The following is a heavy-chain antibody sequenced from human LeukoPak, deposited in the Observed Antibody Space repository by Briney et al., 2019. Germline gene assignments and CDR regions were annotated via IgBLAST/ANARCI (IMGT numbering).Heavy chain of an antibody. CDR3: ASSPSGYWSNFDC. V-gene: IGHV4-39*01. Sequence: PSGTLSLTCTVSGGSISSNNYYWGWIRQPPGKGLEWIGSIYYSGSTYNNPSLKSRVTISVDTTKNQFSLKLTSVTAADTAVYYCASSPSGYWSNFDCWGQGTLVT. CDR1: GGSISSNNYY. D-gene: IGHD3-22*01. CDR2: IYYSGST. J-gene: IGHJ4*02.